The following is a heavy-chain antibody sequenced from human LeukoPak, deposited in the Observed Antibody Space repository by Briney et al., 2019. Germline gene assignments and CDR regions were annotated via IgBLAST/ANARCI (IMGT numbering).Heavy chain of an antibody. CDR2: LSYSDDST. D-gene: IGHD3-10*01. V-gene: IGHV3-23*01. CDR1: GFTFSTYG. Sequence: PGGSLRLSCAASGFTFSTYGMGWVRQAPGKGLEWVSSLSYSDDSTYYADSVKGRFTISRDNSKNTLSLQMNSRRAEDTAVYYCVKHSLYYYGSATYFDYWGQGTLVTFST. CDR3: VKHSLYYYGSATYFDY. J-gene: IGHJ4*02.